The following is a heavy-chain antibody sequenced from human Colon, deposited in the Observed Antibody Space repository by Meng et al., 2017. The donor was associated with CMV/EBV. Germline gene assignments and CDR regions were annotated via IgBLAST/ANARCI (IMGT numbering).Heavy chain of an antibody. Sequence: ASVKVSCKASGYTFTDYFIQWVRQAPGQGLEWMGLVNPHTGGTKYAQKFQGRVIMTRDTSYNQFSLKMTSVTAADTAVYYCVREGGSGFLEWLSTFDSWGQGTLVTVSS. J-gene: IGHJ5*01. V-gene: IGHV1-2*06. CDR1: GYTFTDYF. CDR3: VREGGSGFLEWLSTFDS. D-gene: IGHD3-3*01. CDR2: VNPHTGGT.